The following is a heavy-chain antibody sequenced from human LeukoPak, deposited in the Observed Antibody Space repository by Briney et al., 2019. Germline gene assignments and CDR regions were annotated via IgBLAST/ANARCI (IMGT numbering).Heavy chain of an antibody. CDR2: IYYSGST. D-gene: IGHD2-15*01. V-gene: IGHV4-31*03. CDR1: GGSISSGSYY. J-gene: IGHJ6*02. Sequence: SQTLSLTCTVSGGSISSGSYYWSWIRQHPGKGLEWIGYIYYSGSTYYNPSLKSRVTISVDTSKNQFSLKLSSVTAADTAVYYCARGAGCSGGSCSHYYYYYSMDVWGQGTTVTVSS. CDR3: ARGAGCSGGSCSHYYYYYSMDV.